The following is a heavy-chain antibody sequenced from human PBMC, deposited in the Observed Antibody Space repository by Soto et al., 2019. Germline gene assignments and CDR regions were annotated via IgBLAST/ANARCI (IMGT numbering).Heavy chain of an antibody. V-gene: IGHV4-31*02. D-gene: IGHD1-1*01. CDR3: ARELPQRQGRNMDV. J-gene: IGHJ6*02. CDR2: INHRGSL. Sequence: WTWIRHRPGAGLEWFGYINHRGSLYYNPSLKSRVSMSVDTSKNQFSLNLSSVTAADTAVYYCARELPQRQGRNMDVWGQGTTVTVS.